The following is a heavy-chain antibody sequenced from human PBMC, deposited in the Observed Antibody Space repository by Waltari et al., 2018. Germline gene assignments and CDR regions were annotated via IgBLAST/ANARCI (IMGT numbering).Heavy chain of an antibody. D-gene: IGHD5-12*01. CDR2: ISHDGDND. V-gene: IGHV3-30*03. CDR3: ARGRAVATL. J-gene: IGHJ1*01. CDR1: GFAFKSYA. Sequence: EQLVQSGGGVVQRGGSLRLSGAASGFAFKSYAFEWVRQAPGKGLDWVAVISHDGDNDQYGTSVKGRFIVSRDNSRDTVYLQMNSLTPEDTALYFCARGRAVATLWGQGTFVSVSS.